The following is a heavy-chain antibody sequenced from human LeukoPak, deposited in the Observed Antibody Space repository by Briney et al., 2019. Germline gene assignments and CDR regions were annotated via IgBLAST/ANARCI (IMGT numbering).Heavy chain of an antibody. D-gene: IGHD3-10*01. V-gene: IGHV1-2*02. Sequence: ASVKVSCRASGGSFSNYAINWVRQAPGQGLEWMGWINPNSGGTNYAQKFQGRVTMTRDTSISTAYMELSRLRSDDTAVYYCARDPVTMVRGVIIPLGWFDPWGQGTLVTVSS. CDR3: ARDPVTMVRGVIIPLGWFDP. CDR2: INPNSGGT. CDR1: GGSFSNYA. J-gene: IGHJ5*02.